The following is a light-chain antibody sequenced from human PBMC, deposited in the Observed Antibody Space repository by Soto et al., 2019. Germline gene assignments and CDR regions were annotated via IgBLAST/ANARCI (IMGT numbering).Light chain of an antibody. J-gene: IGKJ1*01. CDR3: QQYGGT. Sequence: DLQMPQSPSTMSASVGASLTITCRASQSISSWLAWYQQKPGKAPKLLIYDASSLESGVPSRFSGSGSGTEFTLTISSLHPDDFATYHCQQYGGTVGQGTKVDIK. V-gene: IGKV1-5*01. CDR2: DAS. CDR1: QSISSW.